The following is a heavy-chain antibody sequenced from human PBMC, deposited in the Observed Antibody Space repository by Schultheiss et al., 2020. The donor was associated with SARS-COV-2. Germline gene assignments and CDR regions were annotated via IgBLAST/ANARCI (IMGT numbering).Heavy chain of an antibody. CDR2: IYYSGST. D-gene: IGHD3-10*01. V-gene: IGHV4-59*12. Sequence: SQTLSLTCAVYGGSFSDYYWNWIRQPPGKGLEWIRYIYYSGSTNYNPSLKSRVTISVDTSKNQFSLKLSSVTAADTAVYYCARGGHYYGSGSYYNPYYYGMDVWGQGTTVTVSS. CDR3: ARGGHYYGSGSYYNPYYYGMDV. J-gene: IGHJ6*02. CDR1: GGSFSDYY.